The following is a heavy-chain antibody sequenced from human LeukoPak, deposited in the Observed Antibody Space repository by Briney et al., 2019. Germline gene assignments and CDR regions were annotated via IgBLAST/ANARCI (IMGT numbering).Heavy chain of an antibody. CDR1: GYTFTSYA. J-gene: IGHJ4*02. CDR3: ARDSGEYYFDY. V-gene: IGHV1-3*01. CDR2: INAGNGYT. Sequence: ASVKVSCKASGYTFTSYAMHWVRQAPGQRLEWMGWINAGNGYTQYSQKFQGRVTITRDTSASTAYMELSSLRSEDTAVYYCARDSGEYYFDYWGQETLVTVSS. D-gene: IGHD2-15*01.